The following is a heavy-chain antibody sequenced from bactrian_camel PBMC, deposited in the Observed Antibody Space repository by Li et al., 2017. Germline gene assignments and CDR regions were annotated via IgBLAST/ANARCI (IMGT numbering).Heavy chain of an antibody. CDR3: AADSSGPETYCGIGACSTRCTIT. J-gene: IGHJ4*01. D-gene: IGHD1*01. CDR1: GFTFRDYS. CDR2: LNPHGESE. V-gene: IGHV3S28*01. Sequence: QLVESGGGSALAGGSVRLSCAASGFTFRDYSMSWVRQAPGRELEWVACLNPHGESETYAPSVKGRFTISRDNAKNTLYLQMNSLKIEDTAMYYCAADSSGPETYCGIGACSTRCTITIGARGPRSPSP.